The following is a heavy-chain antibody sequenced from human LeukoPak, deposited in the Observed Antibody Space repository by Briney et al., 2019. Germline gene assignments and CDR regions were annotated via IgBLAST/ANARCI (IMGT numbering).Heavy chain of an antibody. J-gene: IGHJ6*03. CDR2: IYYSGST. D-gene: IGHD3-3*01. Sequence: PSETLSLTCTVSGGSISSYYWSWIRQPPGKGLEWIGYIYYSGSTNYNPSLKSRVTISVDTSKNQFSLKLSSVTAADTAAYYCARGLSGYDFWSGYFGKYYYYYMDVWGKGTTVTVSS. CDR1: GGSISSYY. V-gene: IGHV4-59*01. CDR3: ARGLSGYDFWSGYFGKYYYYYMDV.